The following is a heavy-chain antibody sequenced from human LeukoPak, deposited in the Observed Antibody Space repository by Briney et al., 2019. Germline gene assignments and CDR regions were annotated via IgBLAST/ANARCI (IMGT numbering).Heavy chain of an antibody. J-gene: IGHJ4*02. V-gene: IGHV1-18*01. D-gene: IGHD4-17*01. CDR3: ARVDGDYWGSPLSFDY. Sequence: ASVKVSCKASGYTFTSYGISWVRQAPGQGLEWMGWISAYNGNTNYAQKLQGRVTMTTDTSTSTAYMELRSLRSDDTAVYYCARVDGDYWGSPLSFDYWGQGTLVTVSS. CDR1: GYTFTSYG. CDR2: ISAYNGNT.